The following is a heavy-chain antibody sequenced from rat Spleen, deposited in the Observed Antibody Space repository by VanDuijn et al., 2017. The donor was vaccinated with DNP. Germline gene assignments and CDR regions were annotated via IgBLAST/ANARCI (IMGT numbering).Heavy chain of an antibody. J-gene: IGHJ2*01. V-gene: IGHV4-2*01. Sequence: EVKLVESGGGLVQPGRSLKLSCAASGFNFNDYWMGWVRQAPGKGLERIGEINMDSRILKFTPSLKDKFTISRDNAQNTLYLQMSKLGSEDTANYYCAKGPNYGGWSDYFDYWGQGVMVTVSS. D-gene: IGHD1-11*01. CDR1: GFNFNDYW. CDR3: AKGPNYGGWSDYFDY. CDR2: INMDSRIL.